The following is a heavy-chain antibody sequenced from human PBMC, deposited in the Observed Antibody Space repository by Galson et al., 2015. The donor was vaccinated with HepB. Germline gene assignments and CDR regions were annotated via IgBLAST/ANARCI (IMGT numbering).Heavy chain of an antibody. CDR1: GYTFLSFG. CDR3: ARGLGVVTPSYYYMDV. J-gene: IGHJ6*03. Sequence: SVKVSCKASGYTFLSFGISWVRQAPGQGLEWMGWISAYNGNTNYAQKLQGRVTMTTDTSTSTAYMELSSLRSEDTAVYYCARGLGVVTPSYYYMDVWGKGTTVTVSS. D-gene: IGHD3-3*01. CDR2: ISAYNGNT. V-gene: IGHV1-18*04.